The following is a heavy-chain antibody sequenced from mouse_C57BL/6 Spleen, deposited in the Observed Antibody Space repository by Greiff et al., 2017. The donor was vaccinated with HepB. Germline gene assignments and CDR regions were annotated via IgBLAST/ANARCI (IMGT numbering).Heavy chain of an antibody. J-gene: IGHJ1*03. V-gene: IGHV1-82*01. CDR3: ARTCYDCGGYFDV. Sequence: QVQLQQSGPELVKPGASVKISCKASGYAFSSSWMNWVKQRPGKGLEWIGRIYPGDGDTTYNGNVKGKATLTADKSSSTAYMQLSSLTSEDSAVYFCARTCYDCGGYFDVWGTGTTVTVSS. CDR2: IYPGDGDT. D-gene: IGHD2-4*01. CDR1: GYAFSSSW.